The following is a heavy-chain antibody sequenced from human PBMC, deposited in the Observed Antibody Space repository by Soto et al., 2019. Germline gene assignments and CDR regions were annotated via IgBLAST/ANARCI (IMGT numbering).Heavy chain of an antibody. CDR3: ARDLYNNDRDVYSYFFDS. J-gene: IGHJ4*02. CDR1: GVSLSSGDYY. Sequence: PSETLSLTCTVSGVSLSSGDYYWNWVRQRPGKGLEWIGNIFYSGSTYYNPSLLSRLTIAVDTSKNQFYLSLISVTAADTAVYLCARDLYNNDRDVYSYFFDSWGQGNLVTVSS. D-gene: IGHD3-22*01. CDR2: IFYSGST. V-gene: IGHV4-31*02.